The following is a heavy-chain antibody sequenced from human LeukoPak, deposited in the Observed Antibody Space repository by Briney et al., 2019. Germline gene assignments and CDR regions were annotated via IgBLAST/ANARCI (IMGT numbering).Heavy chain of an antibody. CDR1: GFIANTNY. V-gene: IGHV3-53*01. CDR2: IYADGNT. CDR3: ARDSYGDANFDT. Sequence: GGFLRLSCAASGFIANTNYMSWVRQAPGRGLEWVSFIYADGNTYYADSVTGRFTISRDISKNAVFLQMYSLRAEDTAVYYCARDSYGDANFDTWGQGTLVTVSS. D-gene: IGHD4-17*01. J-gene: IGHJ4*02.